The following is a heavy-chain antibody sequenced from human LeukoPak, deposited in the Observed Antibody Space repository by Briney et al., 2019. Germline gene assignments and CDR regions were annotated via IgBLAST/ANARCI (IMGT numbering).Heavy chain of an antibody. V-gene: IGHV4-61*08. D-gene: IGHD6-13*01. CDR1: GGSISSGGYY. CDR2: IYHSGST. CDR3: ASPAAAAGTGEDY. Sequence: PSETLSLTCTVSGGSISSGGYYWSWIRQPPGKGLEWIGYIYHSGSTYYNPSLKSRVTISVDTSKNQFSLKLSSVTAADTAVYYCASPAAAAGTGEDYWGQGTLVTVSS. J-gene: IGHJ4*02.